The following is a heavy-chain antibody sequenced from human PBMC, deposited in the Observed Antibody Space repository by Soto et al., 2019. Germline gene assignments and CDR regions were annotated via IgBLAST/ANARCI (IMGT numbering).Heavy chain of an antibody. CDR1: GGSISSYY. CDR2: IYTSGST. CDR3: ARNGAIIAAADYGMDV. V-gene: IGHV4-4*07. D-gene: IGHD6-13*01. J-gene: IGHJ6*02. Sequence: SETLSLTXTVSGGSISSYYWSWIRQPAGKGLEWIGRIYTSGSTNYNPSLKSRVTMSVDTSKNQFSLKLSSVTAADTAVYYCARNGAIIAAADYGMDVWGQGTTVTVS.